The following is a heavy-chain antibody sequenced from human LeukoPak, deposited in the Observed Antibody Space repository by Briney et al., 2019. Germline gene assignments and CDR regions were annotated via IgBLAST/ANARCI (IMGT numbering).Heavy chain of an antibody. CDR1: GGSFSGYY. Sequence: SETLSLTCAVYGGSFSGYYWSWIRQPPGKGLEWIGEINHSGSTNYNPSLKSRVTISVDTSKNQFSLKLSSVTAADTAVYYCARSRDYWGQGTLVTVSS. J-gene: IGHJ4*02. V-gene: IGHV4-34*01. CDR3: ARSRDY. CDR2: INHSGST.